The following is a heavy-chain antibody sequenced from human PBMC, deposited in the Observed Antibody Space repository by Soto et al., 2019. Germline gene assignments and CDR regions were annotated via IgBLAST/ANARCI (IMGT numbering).Heavy chain of an antibody. V-gene: IGHV4-59*01. CDR1: GGSISSYY. Sequence: QVQLQESGPGLVKPSETLSLTCTVAGGSISSYYWSWIRQPPGKGLEWIGYIYYSGSTNYNPSLKSRVTISVDTSKNQFSLKLSSVTAADTAVYYCASTSELRYYGMDVWGQGTTVTVS. CDR2: IYYSGST. D-gene: IGHD2-15*01. J-gene: IGHJ6*02. CDR3: ASTSELRYYGMDV.